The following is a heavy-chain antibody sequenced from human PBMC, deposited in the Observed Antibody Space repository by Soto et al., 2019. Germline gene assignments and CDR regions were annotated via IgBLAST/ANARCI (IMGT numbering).Heavy chain of an antibody. D-gene: IGHD6-13*01. V-gene: IGHV1-24*01. CDR1: GYTLTELS. CDR3: ATDPGIAAAGFGWFDP. J-gene: IGHJ5*02. CDR2: FDPEDGET. Sequence: ASVKVSCKVSGYTLTELSMHWVRQAPGKGLEWMGGFDPEDGETIYAQKFQGRVTMTEDTSTDTAYMELSSLRSEDTAVYYCATDPGIAAAGFGWFDPWGQGTLVTVSS.